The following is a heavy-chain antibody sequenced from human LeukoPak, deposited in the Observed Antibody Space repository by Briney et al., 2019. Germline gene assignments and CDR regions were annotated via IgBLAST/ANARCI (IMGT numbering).Heavy chain of an antibody. Sequence: GGSLRLSCAASGFTFSSYNMNWVRQAPGKGLEWVSDISSSGSTIYFADSVKGRLTISRDNAKNSLYLQMNSLRDEDTAVYYCARLEYYYVSGNYYKLFDYSGQGTLVTVCS. V-gene: IGHV3-48*02. CDR3: ARLEYYYVSGNYYKLFDY. CDR2: ISSSGSTI. J-gene: IGHJ4*02. D-gene: IGHD3-10*01. CDR1: GFTFSSYN.